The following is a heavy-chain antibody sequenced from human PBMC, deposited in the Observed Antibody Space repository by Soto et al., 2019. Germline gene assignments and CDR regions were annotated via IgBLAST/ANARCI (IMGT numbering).Heavy chain of an antibody. Sequence: SVKVSCKASGGTFSSYTISWVRQAPGQGLEWMGRIIPILGIANYAQKFQGRVTITADKSTSTAYMELISLRSEDTAVYYCARDNYDILTGYQNWFDPWGQGTLVTVSS. CDR1: GGTFSSYT. J-gene: IGHJ5*02. CDR2: IIPILGIA. D-gene: IGHD3-9*01. CDR3: ARDNYDILTGYQNWFDP. V-gene: IGHV1-69*04.